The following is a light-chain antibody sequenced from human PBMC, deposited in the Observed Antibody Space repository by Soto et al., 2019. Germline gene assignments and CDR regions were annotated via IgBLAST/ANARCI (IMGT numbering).Light chain of an antibody. CDR1: SSDVGSYNR. CDR2: DVT. V-gene: IGLV2-18*02. Sequence: QSVLTQPPSVSGSPGQSVAISCTGTSSDVGSYNRVAWYQQPPGTAPKLIIYDVTNRPSGVPDRFSGSKSGNTASLTISGLQAEDEADYYCNSFTTSSTYVFGTGTKVPS. J-gene: IGLJ1*01. CDR3: NSFTTSSTYV.